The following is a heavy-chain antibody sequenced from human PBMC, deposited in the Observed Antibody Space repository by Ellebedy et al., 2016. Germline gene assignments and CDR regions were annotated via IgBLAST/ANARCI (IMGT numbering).Heavy chain of an antibody. CDR2: ISGSGGST. CDR1: GFTFSSYA. Sequence: GESLKISXAASGFTFSSYAMSWVRQAPGKGLEWVSGISGSGGSTYYADSVKGRFTISRDNAKNSLYLQMNSLRVEDTAVYYCARDWFRWFDPWGQGTLVTVSS. D-gene: IGHD3-10*01. CDR3: ARDWFRWFDP. J-gene: IGHJ5*02. V-gene: IGHV3-23*01.